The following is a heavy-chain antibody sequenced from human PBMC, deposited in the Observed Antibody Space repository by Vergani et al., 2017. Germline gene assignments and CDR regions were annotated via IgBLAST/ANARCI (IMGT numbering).Heavy chain of an antibody. Sequence: QVQLVQSGAEVKKPGSSVKVSCKASGGTFSSYAISWVRQAPGQGLEWMGRIIPIFGTANYAQKFQGRVTITADESTSTAYMELSSLRSEDTAVYYCAVDSRWLQFRELYIHDAFDIWGQGTMVTVSS. CDR2: IIPIFGTA. CDR3: AVDSRWLQFRELYIHDAFDI. V-gene: IGHV1-69*18. D-gene: IGHD5-24*01. CDR1: GGTFSSYA. J-gene: IGHJ3*02.